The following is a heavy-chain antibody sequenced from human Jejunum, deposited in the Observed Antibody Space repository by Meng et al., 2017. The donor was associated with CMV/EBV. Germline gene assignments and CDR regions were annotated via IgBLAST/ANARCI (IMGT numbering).Heavy chain of an antibody. CDR3: ATTVHPVAYLNYFDP. J-gene: IGHJ5*02. D-gene: IGHD4-17*01. V-gene: IGHV4-59*01. Sequence: GDTITRYYGSWNRQPPGKGLEWIGYLYYSETAYYSHSLRGRVIISADTAKNHFSLSLTSVTAADTAVYFCATTVHPVAYLNYFDPWGQGTLVTVSS. CDR1: GDTITRYY. CDR2: LYYSETA.